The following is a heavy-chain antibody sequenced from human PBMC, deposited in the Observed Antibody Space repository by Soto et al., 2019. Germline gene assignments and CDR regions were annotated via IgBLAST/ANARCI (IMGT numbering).Heavy chain of an antibody. V-gene: IGHV1-8*01. J-gene: IGHJ3*01. D-gene: IGHD6-13*01. CDR3: ARGKYSGNWYVKEAFDV. Sequence: QVQLVQSGAEVKKPGASVKVSCQASGYTFTTFDINWVRQAAGQGLEWLGWMNPDSGDTYYAQHFQGRVTMTRNTSISTAYMELSSLESEDTAVYFCARGKYSGNWYVKEAFDVRGQGTMVAVSS. CDR1: GYTFTTFD. CDR2: MNPDSGDT.